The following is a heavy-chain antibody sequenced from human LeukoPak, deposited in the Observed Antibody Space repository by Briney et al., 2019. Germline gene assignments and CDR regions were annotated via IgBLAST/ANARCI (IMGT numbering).Heavy chain of an antibody. D-gene: IGHD1-26*01. Sequence: PGGSLRLSCAASGFTFSSYAMSWVRQAPGKGLEWVSAISGSGGSTYYADSVKGRFTISRDNSKNTLYLQMNSLRAEDTALYHCARDGGHGSYADWGQGTLVTVSS. CDR2: ISGSGGST. J-gene: IGHJ4*02. CDR3: ARDGGHGSYAD. V-gene: IGHV3-23*01. CDR1: GFTFSSYA.